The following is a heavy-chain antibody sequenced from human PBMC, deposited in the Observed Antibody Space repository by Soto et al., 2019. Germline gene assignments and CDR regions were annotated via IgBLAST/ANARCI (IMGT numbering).Heavy chain of an antibody. J-gene: IGHJ4*02. V-gene: IGHV3-23*01. CDR2: ISGSGGST. CDR3: AIAGWSGYKSLFDY. Sequence: GGSLRLSCAASGFTFSSYAMSWVRQAPGKGLEWVSAISGSGGSTYYADSVEGRFTISRDNSKNTLYLQMNSLRAEDTAVYYCAIAGWSGYKSLFDYWGQGTLVTVSS. D-gene: IGHD3-3*01. CDR1: GFTFSSYA.